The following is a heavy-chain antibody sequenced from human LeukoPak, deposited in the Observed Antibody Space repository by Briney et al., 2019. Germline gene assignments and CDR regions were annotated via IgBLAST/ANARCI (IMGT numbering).Heavy chain of an antibody. CDR2: ISGSGGST. CDR1: GFIVNTYG. V-gene: IGHV3-23*01. J-gene: IGHJ4*02. Sequence: GGSLRLSCVASGFIVNTYGMHWVRQAPGKGLEWVSAISGSGGSTYYADSVKGRFTISRDNSKNALYLQMNSLRAEDTAVYYCAKDRGSWYYFDYWGQGTLVTVSS. D-gene: IGHD6-13*01. CDR3: AKDRGSWYYFDY.